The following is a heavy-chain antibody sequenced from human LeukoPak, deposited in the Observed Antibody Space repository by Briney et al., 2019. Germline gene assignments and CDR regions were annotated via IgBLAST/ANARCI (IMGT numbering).Heavy chain of an antibody. D-gene: IGHD1-26*01. Sequence: PGGSLRLSCAASGFTLSDYYMNWIRQAPGKGLEWVSYISASGSTIYYADPVKGRFTISRDNTKNSLYLQMNSLRAGDTAVYYCARDGGVSRNYYGNAVGSWFDPWGQGTQVTVSS. CDR1: GFTLSDYY. V-gene: IGHV3-11*04. J-gene: IGHJ5*02. CDR2: ISASGSTI. CDR3: ARDGGVSRNYYGNAVGSWFDP.